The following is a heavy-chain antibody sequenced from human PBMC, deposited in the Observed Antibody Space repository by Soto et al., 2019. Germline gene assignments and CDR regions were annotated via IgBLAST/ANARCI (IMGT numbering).Heavy chain of an antibody. D-gene: IGHD3-16*01. CDR2: ISYDGSNK. CDR3: ANAQADGLRHVAWVLASFVHGMDV. V-gene: IGHV3-30*18. J-gene: IGHJ6*02. Sequence: GGSLRLSCAASGFTFSSYGMHWVRQAPGKGLEWVAVISYDGSNKYYADSVKGRVTISRDNSKNTLYLQMNSLRAEDTAVYYCANAQADGLRHVAWVLASFVHGMDVWGQRTTVTISS. CDR1: GFTFSSYG.